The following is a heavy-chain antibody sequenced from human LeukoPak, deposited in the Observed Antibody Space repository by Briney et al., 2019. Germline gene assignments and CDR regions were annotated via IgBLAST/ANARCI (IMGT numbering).Heavy chain of an antibody. CDR3: ASQPDDYSNSGWFDP. D-gene: IGHD4-11*01. J-gene: IGHJ5*02. V-gene: IGHV3-74*01. Sequence: PGGSLRLSCAASGFTFSSYWMHWVRQAPGKGLVWVSRINGDGSRTNYADSVKGRFTISRDNAKNTLYLQMNSLRAEDTAVYYCASQPDDYSNSGWFDPWGQGTLVTVSS. CDR2: INGDGSRT. CDR1: GFTFSSYW.